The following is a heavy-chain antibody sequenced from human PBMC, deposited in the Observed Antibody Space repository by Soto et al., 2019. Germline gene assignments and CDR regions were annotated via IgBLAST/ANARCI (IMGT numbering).Heavy chain of an antibody. CDR1: GFTFSSYG. J-gene: IGHJ4*02. CDR2: IWYDGSNK. D-gene: IGHD4-17*01. V-gene: IGHV3-33*01. Sequence: GGSLRLSCAASGFTFSSYGMHWVRQAPGKGLEWVAVIWYDGSNKYYADSVKGRFTISRDNSKNTLYLQMNSLRAEDTAVYYCARDEATVTTLPEGYYFDYWGQGTLVTVSS. CDR3: ARDEATVTTLPEGYYFDY.